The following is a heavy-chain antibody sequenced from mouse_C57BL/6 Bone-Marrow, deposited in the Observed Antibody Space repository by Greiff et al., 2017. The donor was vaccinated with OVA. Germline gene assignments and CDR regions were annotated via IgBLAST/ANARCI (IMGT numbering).Heavy chain of an antibody. CDR2: IHPNSGST. Sequence: QVQLQQPGAELVKPGASVKLSCKASGYTFTSYWMHWVKQRPGQGLEWIGMIHPNSGSTNYNEKLKSKATLTVDKSSSTAYMQLSSLTSEDSAVYYCARRMGKYGAMDYWVQGTTVTVSS. D-gene: IGHD2-1*01. CDR3: ARRMGKYGAMDY. V-gene: IGHV1-64*01. CDR1: GYTFTSYW. J-gene: IGHJ4*01.